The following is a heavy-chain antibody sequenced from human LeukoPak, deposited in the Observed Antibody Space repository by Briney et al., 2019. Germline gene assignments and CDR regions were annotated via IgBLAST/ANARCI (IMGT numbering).Heavy chain of an antibody. CDR2: IYSGGDT. V-gene: IGHV3-53*01. CDR3: ARRIVVAGGRGNYFDY. D-gene: IGHD6-19*01. J-gene: IGHJ4*02. Sequence: GGSLRLSCAASGFTVSSNYMNSVRQAPGKGLEWVSVIYSGGDTYYADAVKGRFTISRDDSKNTLYLQMNSLRAEDTAIYYCARRIVVAGGRGNYFDYWGQGTLVTVSS. CDR1: GFTVSSNY.